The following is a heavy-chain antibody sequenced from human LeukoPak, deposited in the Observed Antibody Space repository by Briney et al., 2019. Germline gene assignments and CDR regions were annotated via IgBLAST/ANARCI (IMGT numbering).Heavy chain of an antibody. J-gene: IGHJ3*02. CDR3: ARARKQQLYFDAFDI. CDR2: IYYSGST. V-gene: IGHV4-39*02. Sequence: SETLSLTCAVSGGSISSSSYYWGWIRQPPGKGLEWIGSIYYSGSTYYNPSLKSRVTISVDTSKNHFSLKLSSVTAADTAVYYCARARKQQLYFDAFDIWGQGTMVTVSS. D-gene: IGHD6-13*01. CDR1: GGSISSSSYY.